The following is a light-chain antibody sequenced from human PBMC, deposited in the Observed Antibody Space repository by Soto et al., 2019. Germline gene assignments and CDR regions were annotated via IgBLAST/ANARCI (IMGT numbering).Light chain of an antibody. J-gene: IGKJ4*01. CDR2: GAS. CDR3: QQYNNWPPLT. Sequence: EIVMTQSPATLSVSPGERATLSCRASQSVSTSLAWYQQKPGQAPRLLIYGASTRATDVPARFSSSGSGTEFTLTISSLQSEDFAIYYCQQYNNWPPLTFGGGTKVEIK. CDR1: QSVSTS. V-gene: IGKV3-15*01.